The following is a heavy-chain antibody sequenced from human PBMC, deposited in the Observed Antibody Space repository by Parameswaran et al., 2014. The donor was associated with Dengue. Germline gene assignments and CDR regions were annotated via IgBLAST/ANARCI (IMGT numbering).Heavy chain of an antibody. V-gene: IGHV4-34*01. CDR3: ARTVDTATLDY. CDR2: INHSGST. D-gene: IGHD5-18*01. Sequence: RWIRQPPGKGLEWIGEINHSGSTNYNPSLKSRVTISVDTSKNQFSLKLSSVTAADTAVYYCARTVDTATLDYWGQGTLVTVSS. J-gene: IGHJ4*02.